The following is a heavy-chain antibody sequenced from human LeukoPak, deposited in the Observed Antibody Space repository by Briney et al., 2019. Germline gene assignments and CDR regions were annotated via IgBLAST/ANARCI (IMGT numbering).Heavy chain of an antibody. V-gene: IGHV3-23*01. CDR3: ANSMVGATRGGWSDAFDI. CDR1: GFTFSSYA. CDR2: ISGSGGST. Sequence: TGGSLRLSCAASGFTFSSYAMSWVRQAPGKGLEWVSAISGSGGSTYYADSVKGRFTISRDNSKNTLYLQMNSLRAEDTAVYYCANSMVGATRGGWSDAFDIWGQGTMVTVSS. J-gene: IGHJ3*02. D-gene: IGHD1-26*01.